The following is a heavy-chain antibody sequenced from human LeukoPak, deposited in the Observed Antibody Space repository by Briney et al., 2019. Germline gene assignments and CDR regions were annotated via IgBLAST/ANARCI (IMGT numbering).Heavy chain of an antibody. Sequence: GASQRLSCAATGPSLCNYWRHWVSHAPGRGLVWHSNINNDGSHTIYADSVKGRLTISRDNAKNTLYLQMNSLRAEDTAVYYCARVRDDGDPNNGFDVWGQGTLVSVSS. J-gene: IGHJ3*01. CDR1: GPSLCNYW. CDR2: INNDGSHT. CDR3: ARVRDDGDPNNGFDV. V-gene: IGHV3-74*01. D-gene: IGHD4-17*01.